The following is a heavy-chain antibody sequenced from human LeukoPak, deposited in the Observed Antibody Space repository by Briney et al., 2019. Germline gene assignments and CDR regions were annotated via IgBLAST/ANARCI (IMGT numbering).Heavy chain of an antibody. CDR2: IYYSGST. D-gene: IGHD3-10*01. J-gene: IGHJ4*02. V-gene: IGHV4-59*08. Sequence: SETLSLTCTVSGGSISSYYWSWIRQPPGKGLEWIGYIYYSGSTNYNPSLKSRVTISVDTSKNQFSLKLSSMTAADTAVYYCARHSKYGSGSFDYWGQGTLVTVSS. CDR1: GGSISSYY. CDR3: ARHSKYGSGSFDY.